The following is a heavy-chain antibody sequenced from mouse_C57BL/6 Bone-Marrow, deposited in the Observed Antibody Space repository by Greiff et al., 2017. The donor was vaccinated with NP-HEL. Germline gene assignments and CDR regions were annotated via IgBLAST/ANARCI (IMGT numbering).Heavy chain of an antibody. J-gene: IGHJ3*01. CDR3: ARDSWDGGFAY. CDR1: GYTFTSYT. D-gene: IGHD4-1*01. Sequence: VPLQQSGAELSRPCASVKMSCKASGYTFTSYTMHWVKQRPGQGLEWIGYINPSCGYTKYNQKFKDKATLTADKSSSNAYMQLSSLTSEDSAVYYGARDSWDGGFAYWGQGTLVTVSA. V-gene: IGHV1-4*01. CDR2: INPSCGYT.